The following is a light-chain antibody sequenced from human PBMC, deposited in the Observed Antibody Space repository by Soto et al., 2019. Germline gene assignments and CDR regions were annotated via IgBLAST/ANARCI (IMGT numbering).Light chain of an antibody. CDR3: QQYSGYWT. Sequence: DIQMTQSPSTLSASVGDRVTITCRASQSIGSWLAWYQQQPGKAPNLLIYKASSLESGVPSRFSGSGSGTEFTLTSNSLQPDDFATYYCQQYSGYWTFGQGTKVEIK. CDR2: KAS. V-gene: IGKV1-5*03. J-gene: IGKJ1*01. CDR1: QSIGSW.